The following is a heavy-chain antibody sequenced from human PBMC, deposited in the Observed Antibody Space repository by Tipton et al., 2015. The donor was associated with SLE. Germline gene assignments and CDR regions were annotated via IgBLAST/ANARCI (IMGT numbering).Heavy chain of an antibody. CDR2: IYYSGST. CDR3: ARVRNLLDY. Sequence: TLSLTCTVSGGSLSSYYWSWIRQPAGKGLEWIGSIYYSGSTYYNPSLKSRVTISVDTSKNQFSLKLSSVTAADTAVYYCARVRNLLDYWGQGTLVTVSS. V-gene: IGHV4-4*07. CDR1: GGSLSSYY. D-gene: IGHD1-14*01. J-gene: IGHJ4*02.